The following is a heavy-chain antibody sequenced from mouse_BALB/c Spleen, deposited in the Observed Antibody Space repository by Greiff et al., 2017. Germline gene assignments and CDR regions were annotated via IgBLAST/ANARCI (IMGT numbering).Heavy chain of an antibody. D-gene: IGHD1-1*01. CDR3: ARAYGSSHWYFDV. CDR2: ISSGGST. CDR1: GFTFSSYA. J-gene: IGHJ1*01. V-gene: IGHV5-6-5*01. Sequence: EVQVVESGGGLVKPGGSLKLSCAASGFTFSSYAMSWVRQTPEKRLEWVASISSGGSTYYPDSVKGRFTISRDNARNILYLQMSSLRPEDTAMYYCARAYGSSHWYFDVWGAGTTVTVSS.